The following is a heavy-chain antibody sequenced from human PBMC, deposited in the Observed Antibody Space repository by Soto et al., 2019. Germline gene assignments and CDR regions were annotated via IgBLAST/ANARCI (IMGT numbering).Heavy chain of an antibody. CDR2: IGGTGTDT. D-gene: IGHD3-10*01. Sequence: DVQLLESGGGLVQPGGSLTLSCAASRFTFSDFARSWVRQAPGKGLEWVSSIGGTGTDTHYADSVKGRFTISRDNSRNTLYLQIDSLRDEDTAVYYCAKDAVPYNGKWDWFDSWGQGTLVIVSS. CDR3: AKDAVPYNGKWDWFDS. V-gene: IGHV3-23*01. CDR1: RFTFSDFA. J-gene: IGHJ5*01.